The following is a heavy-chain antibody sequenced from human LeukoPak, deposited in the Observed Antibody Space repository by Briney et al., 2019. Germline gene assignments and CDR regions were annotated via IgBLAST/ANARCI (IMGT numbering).Heavy chain of an antibody. CDR3: ARDRGGTDY. CDR2: IYHSGST. V-gene: IGHV4-38-2*02. D-gene: IGHD2-15*01. Sequence: SETLSLTCTVSGYSISSGYIWGWIRQPPGKGLEWIGSIYHSGSTYYNPSLKSRVTISVDTSKNQFSLKLSSVTAADTAVYYCARDRGGTDYWGQGTLVTVSS. J-gene: IGHJ4*02. CDR1: GYSISSGYI.